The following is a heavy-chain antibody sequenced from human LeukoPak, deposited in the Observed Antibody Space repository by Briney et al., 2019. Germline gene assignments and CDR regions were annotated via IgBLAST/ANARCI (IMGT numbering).Heavy chain of an antibody. CDR2: INTDGTGA. CDR1: GFTFSNHW. J-gene: IGHJ4*02. Sequence: PGGSLRLSCAASGFTFSNHWMHWVRQAPGKGLVWVSNINTDGTGASYADSVRGRFTISRDNAKNALYLQMNSLRAEDTAVYYCARVGYCSSTSCYGLDYWGQGTLVTVSS. CDR3: ARVGYCSSTSCYGLDY. V-gene: IGHV3-74*01. D-gene: IGHD2-2*01.